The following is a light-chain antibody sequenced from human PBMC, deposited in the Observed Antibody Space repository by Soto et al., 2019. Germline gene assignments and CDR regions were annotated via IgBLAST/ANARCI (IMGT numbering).Light chain of an antibody. Sequence: QSALTQPASVSGSPGQSITISCTGTSSDVGGYNYVSWYQQQSGKAPKLIIHEVSNRPSGVSNRFSGSKSGNTASLTISGLQAEDEADYYCNSFRTNYTWLFGGGTQLTVL. V-gene: IGLV2-14*01. CDR3: NSFRTNYTWL. CDR1: SSDVGGYNY. J-gene: IGLJ3*02. CDR2: EVS.